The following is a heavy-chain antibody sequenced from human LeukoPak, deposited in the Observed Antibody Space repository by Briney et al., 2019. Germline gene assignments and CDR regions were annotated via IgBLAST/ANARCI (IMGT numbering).Heavy chain of an antibody. Sequence: GGSLRLSCAASGVTFSSYSMNWVRQAPGKGLEWVSSISSSSSYIYYADSVKGRFTISRDNAKNSLYLQMNSLRAEDTAVYYCASKGAARSDAFDIWGQGTMVTVSS. CDR3: ASKGAARSDAFDI. D-gene: IGHD6-6*01. V-gene: IGHV3-21*01. J-gene: IGHJ3*02. CDR1: GVTFSSYS. CDR2: ISSSSSYI.